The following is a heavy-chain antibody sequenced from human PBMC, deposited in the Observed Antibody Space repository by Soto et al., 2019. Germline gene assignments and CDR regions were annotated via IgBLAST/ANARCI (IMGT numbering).Heavy chain of an antibody. Sequence: GGSLRLSCAASGFTFSSYGMHWVRQAPGKGLEWVAVKWYDGSNKYYADSVKGRFTISRDNSKNTLYLQMNSLRAEDTAVYYCARAISGRVGATDYWGQGTLVTVSS. CDR1: GFTFSSYG. V-gene: IGHV3-33*01. CDR2: KWYDGSNK. J-gene: IGHJ4*02. D-gene: IGHD1-26*01. CDR3: ARAISGRVGATDY.